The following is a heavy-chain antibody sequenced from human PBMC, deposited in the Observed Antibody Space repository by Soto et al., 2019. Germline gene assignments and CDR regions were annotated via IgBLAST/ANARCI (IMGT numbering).Heavy chain of an antibody. Sequence: ASVKVSCKASGYTFSGFYMHWVRQAPGQGLEWMGWINPNSGGTKSAEKFQGRVTMTRDTSISTAYMELSRLTSDDTAVYYCASDAVTGTAGLDFWGQGTQVTVSS. CDR3: ASDAVTGTAGLDF. V-gene: IGHV1-2*02. J-gene: IGHJ4*02. CDR2: INPNSGGT. CDR1: GYTFSGFY. D-gene: IGHD6-19*01.